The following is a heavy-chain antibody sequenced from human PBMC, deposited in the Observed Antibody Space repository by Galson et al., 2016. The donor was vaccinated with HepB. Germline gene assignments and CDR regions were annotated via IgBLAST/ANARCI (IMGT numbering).Heavy chain of an antibody. CDR1: RFSLSAHW. Sequence: SLRLSCAASRFSLSAHWMSWVRQAPGKGLEWVANIKQDGSETYFVDSVKGRFTISRDNAENSLYLEMNSLRAEDTAVYYCAREYFDVSGYYYMEVRYFDLWVRGTLVTVSS. D-gene: IGHD3-22*01. CDR3: AREYFDVSGYYYMEVRYFDL. V-gene: IGHV3-7*04. CDR2: IKQDGSET. J-gene: IGHJ2*01.